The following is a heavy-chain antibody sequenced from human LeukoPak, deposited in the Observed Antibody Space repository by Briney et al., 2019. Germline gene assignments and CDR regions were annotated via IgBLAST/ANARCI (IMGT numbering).Heavy chain of an antibody. D-gene: IGHD3-22*01. J-gene: IGHJ6*02. CDR3: ARVHHYDSSGYLSYYYYGMDV. CDR1: GGSISSYY. Sequence: SETLSLTCTVSGGSISSYYWSWIRQPPGKGLEWIGYIYYSGSTNYNPSLKSRVTISVDTSKNQFSLKLSSVTAADTAVYYCARVHHYDSSGYLSYYYYGMDVWGQGTTVTVSS. CDR2: IYYSGST. V-gene: IGHV4-59*12.